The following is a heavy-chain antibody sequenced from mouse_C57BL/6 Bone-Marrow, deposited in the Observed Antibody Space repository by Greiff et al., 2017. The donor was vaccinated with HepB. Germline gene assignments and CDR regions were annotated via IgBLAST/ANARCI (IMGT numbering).Heavy chain of an antibody. CDR1: GFTFSDSW. Sequence: DVQLQESGGGLVQPGGSMKLSCAASGFTFSDSWMDWVRQSPEKGLEWVAEIRNKANNHATYYAESVKGRFTISSDNSKSSVYLQMNSLRAEDTGIYYCTRTLHIPTVVYFDYWGQGTTLTVSS. V-gene: IGHV6-6*01. J-gene: IGHJ2*01. CDR3: TRTLHIPTVVYFDY. D-gene: IGHD1-1*01. CDR2: IRNKANNHAT.